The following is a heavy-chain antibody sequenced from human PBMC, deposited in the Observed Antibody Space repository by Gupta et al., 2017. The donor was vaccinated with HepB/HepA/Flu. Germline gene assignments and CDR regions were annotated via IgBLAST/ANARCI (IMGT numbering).Heavy chain of an antibody. CDR3: ARAPAGPYDYVWGSIDY. CDR2: IYHSGST. CDR1: GGSISSSNW. V-gene: IGHV4-4*02. J-gene: IGHJ4*02. Sequence: QVQLQESGPGLVKPSGTLSLTCAVSGGSISSSNWWSWVRQPPGKGLEWIGEIYHSGSTNYNPSLKSRVTISVDKSKNQFSLKLSSVTAADTAVYYCARAPAGPYDYVWGSIDYWGQGTLVTVSS. D-gene: IGHD3-16*01.